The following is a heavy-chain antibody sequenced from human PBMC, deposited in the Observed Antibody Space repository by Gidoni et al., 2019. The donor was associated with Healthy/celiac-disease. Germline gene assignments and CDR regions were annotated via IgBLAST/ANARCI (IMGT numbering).Heavy chain of an antibody. D-gene: IGHD7-27*01. V-gene: IGHV3-53*01. Sequence: EVQLVESGGGLIQPGGSLRLSCAASGFTVSSNYMSWVRQAPGKGLEWVSVIYSGGSTYYADSVKGRFTISRDNAKNTLYLQMNSLRAEDTAVYYCARDSNWAAFDIWGQGTMVTVSS. J-gene: IGHJ3*02. CDR3: ARDSNWAAFDI. CDR2: IYSGGST. CDR1: GFTVSSNY.